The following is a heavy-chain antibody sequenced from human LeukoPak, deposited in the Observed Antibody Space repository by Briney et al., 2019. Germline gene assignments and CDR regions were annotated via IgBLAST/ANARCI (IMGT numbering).Heavy chain of an antibody. CDR3: ARGYYYDSSRRFDY. V-gene: IGHV1-69*13. CDR2: IIPIFGTA. CDR1: GGTFSSYA. D-gene: IGHD3-22*01. J-gene: IGHJ4*02. Sequence: GASVKVSCKASGGTFSSYAISWVRQAPGQGLEWMGGIIPIFGTANYAQKFQGRATITADESTSTAYMELSSLRSEDTAVYYCARGYYYDSSRRFDYWGQGTLVTVSS.